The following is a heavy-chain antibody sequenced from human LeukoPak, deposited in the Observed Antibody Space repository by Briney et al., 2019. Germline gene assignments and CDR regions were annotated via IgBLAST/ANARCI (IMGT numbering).Heavy chain of an antibody. Sequence: PGKSLRLSCAASGFDFSDYTMHWVRQAPGKGLEWLAVIWYDGSDSYSADSVKGRFTISRDNSKNTLYLQMTSLRVEDTAIYYCARDLQSGSTSAFDNWGQGTLVTASS. CDR1: GFDFSDYT. CDR3: ARDLQSGSTSAFDN. D-gene: IGHD4-11*01. V-gene: IGHV3-33*01. J-gene: IGHJ4*02. CDR2: IWYDGSDS.